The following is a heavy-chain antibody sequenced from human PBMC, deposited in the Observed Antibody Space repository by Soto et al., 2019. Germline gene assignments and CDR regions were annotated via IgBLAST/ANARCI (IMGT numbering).Heavy chain of an antibody. Sequence: EVQLVESGGGLVSPGGSLRLSCAASGFTFSDYSMNWVRQAPGKGLEWVSSISTWSRYIYDEDSVKGRFTTSRDDAKNSLHLQKVSLRSEDTAIYYCVRDPPGDPDLWSGYFSPGYFPHWGQGTLVTVSS. CDR3: VRDPPGDPDLWSGYFSPGYFPH. V-gene: IGHV3-21*02. CDR2: ISTWSRYI. D-gene: IGHD3-3*01. J-gene: IGHJ1*01. CDR1: GFTFSDYS.